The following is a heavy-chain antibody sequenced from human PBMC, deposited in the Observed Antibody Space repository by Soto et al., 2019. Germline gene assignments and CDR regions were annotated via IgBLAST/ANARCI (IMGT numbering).Heavy chain of an antibody. CDR3: EGVVWFRGMDV. Sequence: SQTLSLTCDISGDSVSGSSAAWNWIRQSPSRGLEWLGRTYYRSKWIHEYTVSMESRITINPDTSKNQFSLHIYSVTPEDTAVYYCEGVVWFRGMDVWGQGTQVTVS. CDR1: GDSVSGSSAA. D-gene: IGHD3-16*01. V-gene: IGHV6-1*01. J-gene: IGHJ6*02. CDR2: TYYRSKWIH.